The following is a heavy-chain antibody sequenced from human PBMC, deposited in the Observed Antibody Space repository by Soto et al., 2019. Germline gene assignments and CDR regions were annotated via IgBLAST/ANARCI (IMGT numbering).Heavy chain of an antibody. CDR3: ASGASAGLGVWVD. D-gene: IGHD6-13*01. Sequence: QLQLQESGPGLVKPSETLSLTCTVSGGSISSSSYYWGWIRQPPGKGLEWIGSIYYSGSTYYNPSLKSRVTISVATAKTHFSLKLSSVTAADTAFEYCASGASAGLGVWVDWGQVTLFTVSS. J-gene: IGHJ4*02. V-gene: IGHV4-39*02. CDR1: GGSISSSSYY. CDR2: IYYSGST.